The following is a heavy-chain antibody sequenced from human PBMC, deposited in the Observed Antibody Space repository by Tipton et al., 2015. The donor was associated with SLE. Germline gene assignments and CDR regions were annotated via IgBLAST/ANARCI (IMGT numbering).Heavy chain of an antibody. J-gene: IGHJ6*03. D-gene: IGHD4-17*01. CDR3: ATCTVTPYFYYYYMDV. V-gene: IGHV3-53*04. CDR2: IYIAGTT. CDR1: GFSVSRNY. Sequence: SLRLSCAASGFSVSRNYMTWVRQAPGKGLEWVSVIYIAGTTYYADSVKGRFTISRHNSENTVYLQMNSLRAKDTAVYYCATCTVTPYFYYYYMDVWGKGTTVTVSS.